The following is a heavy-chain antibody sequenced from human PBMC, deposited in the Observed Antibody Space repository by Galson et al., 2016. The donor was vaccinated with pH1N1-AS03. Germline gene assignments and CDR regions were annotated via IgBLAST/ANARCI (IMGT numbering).Heavy chain of an antibody. V-gene: IGHV3-30*19. CDR3: ARGGITTYYFYGLDV. Sequence: SLRHSWAASGSTLSSYGMHWVRQAPGKGLGWVAVIWYAGNYKYYAYSVKGRFPSSRDNSKNTLDMQQNSLRAEDTAVYYCARGGITTYYFYGLDVWGQGTTVTVSS. J-gene: IGHJ6*02. D-gene: IGHD1-14*01. CDR1: GSTLSSYG. CDR2: IWYAGNYK.